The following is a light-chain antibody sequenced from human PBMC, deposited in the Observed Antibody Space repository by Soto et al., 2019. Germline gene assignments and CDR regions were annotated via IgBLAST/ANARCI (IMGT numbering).Light chain of an antibody. CDR1: QVIRNF. Sequence: DIQMTQSPTSLSASVGDRVTITFRASQVIRNFVAWYQQKPGKAPKLLIYAASTLQSGVPSRFSGSGSGRDFTLTINSLQPEDVATYSCQKYSSVPVFGPGTKVEIK. CDR2: AAS. J-gene: IGKJ3*01. CDR3: QKYSSVPV. V-gene: IGKV1-27*01.